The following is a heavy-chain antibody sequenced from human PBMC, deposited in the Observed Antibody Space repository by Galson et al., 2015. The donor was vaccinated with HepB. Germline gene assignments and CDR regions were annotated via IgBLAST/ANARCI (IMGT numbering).Heavy chain of an antibody. V-gene: IGHV3-7*03. D-gene: IGHD3-22*01. J-gene: IGHJ4*02. Sequence: SLRLSCAASGFTFSSYWVSWVRQAPGKGLEWVANIKQDGSEKYYVDSVKGRFTISRDNAKNSLYLQMNSLRAEDTAVYYCARDQDDSSGYWGYWGQGTLVTVSS. CDR1: GFTFSSYW. CDR3: ARDQDDSSGYWGY. CDR2: IKQDGSEK.